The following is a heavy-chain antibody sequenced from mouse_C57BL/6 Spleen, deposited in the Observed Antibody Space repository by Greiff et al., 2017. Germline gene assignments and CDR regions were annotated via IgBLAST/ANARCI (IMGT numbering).Heavy chain of an antibody. CDR1: GFSLTSYA. D-gene: IGHD1-1*01. J-gene: IGHJ1*03. CDR2: ICPGGGT. CDR3: ARWDGSSSYWYFDV. V-gene: IGHV2-9-1*01. Sequence: VKLMESGPGLVAPSPSLSITCTVSGFSLTSYAISWVRQPPGKGLEWLGVICPGGGTTYNSPLKARLRISKDNSKRQVFIKMNSLQTDDTARYYGARWDGSSSYWYFDVWGTGTTVTVSS.